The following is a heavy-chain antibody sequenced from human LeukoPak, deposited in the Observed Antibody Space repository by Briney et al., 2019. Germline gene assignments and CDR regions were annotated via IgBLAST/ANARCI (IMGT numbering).Heavy chain of an antibody. Sequence: SVKVSCKASGGTFSSYATSWLRQAPGQGLEWMGRIIPIFGTANYAQKFQGRVTITTDESTSTAYMELSSLRSEDTAVYYCARDRSRDVCSGGSCNKFDYWGQGTLVTVSS. V-gene: IGHV1-69*05. J-gene: IGHJ4*02. CDR3: ARDRSRDVCSGGSCNKFDY. CDR2: IIPIFGTA. D-gene: IGHD2-15*01. CDR1: GGTFSSYA.